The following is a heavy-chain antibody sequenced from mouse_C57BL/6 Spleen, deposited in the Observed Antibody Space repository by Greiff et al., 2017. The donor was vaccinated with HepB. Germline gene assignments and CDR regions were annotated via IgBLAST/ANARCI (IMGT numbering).Heavy chain of an antibody. V-gene: IGHV1-76*01. CDR1: GYTFTDYY. CDR3: AISIYDGYPAWFAY. D-gene: IGHD2-3*01. J-gene: IGHJ3*01. Sequence: QVQLKESGAELVRPGASVKLSCKASGYTFTDYYINWVKQRPGQGLEWIARIYPGSGNTYYNEKFKGKATLTAEKSSSTAYMQLSSLTSEDSAVYFCAISIYDGYPAWFAYWGQGTLVTVSA. CDR2: IYPGSGNT.